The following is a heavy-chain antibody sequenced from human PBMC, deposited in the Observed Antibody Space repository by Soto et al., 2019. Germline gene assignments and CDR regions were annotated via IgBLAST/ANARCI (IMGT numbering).Heavy chain of an antibody. V-gene: IGHV1-2*04. J-gene: IGHJ6*02. CDR3: ARDSRHGSGSYYYYYYGMDV. Sequence: QVQLVQSGAEVKKPGASVKVSCKASGYTFTGYYMHWVRQAPGQGLEWMGWINPNSGGTNYAQKFQGWVTMTRDTSISTAYMELSRLRSDDTAVYYCARDSRHGSGSYYYYYYGMDVWGQGTTVTVSS. CDR2: INPNSGGT. D-gene: IGHD3-10*01. CDR1: GYTFTGYY.